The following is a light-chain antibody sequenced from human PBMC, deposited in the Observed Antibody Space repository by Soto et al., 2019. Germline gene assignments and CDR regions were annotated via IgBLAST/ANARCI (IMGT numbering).Light chain of an antibody. Sequence: EIVLTQSPGTLSLSPGERATLSGRASQSVSSSYLAWYQQKPGQAPRRLIYGASSRATGIPDRFSGSGSGTDFTLTISRLEPEDFAVYYCQQYGSSPLTFGQGTKVDIK. CDR1: QSVSSSY. V-gene: IGKV3-20*01. CDR2: GAS. CDR3: QQYGSSPLT. J-gene: IGKJ1*01.